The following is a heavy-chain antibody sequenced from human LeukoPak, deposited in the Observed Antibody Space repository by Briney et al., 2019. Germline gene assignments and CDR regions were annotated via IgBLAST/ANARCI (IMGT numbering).Heavy chain of an antibody. J-gene: IGHJ4*02. CDR3: ALAGPAEVSD. CDR2: INPNSGGT. D-gene: IGHD6-19*01. V-gene: IGHV1-2*02. CDR1: GYSFSRNG. Sequence: ASVKVSCKGSGYSFSRNGIIWVRQAPGQGLEWMGWINPNSGGTNYAQKFQGRVTMTRDTSISTAYMELSRLRSDDTAVYYCALAGPAEVSDWGQGTLVTVSS.